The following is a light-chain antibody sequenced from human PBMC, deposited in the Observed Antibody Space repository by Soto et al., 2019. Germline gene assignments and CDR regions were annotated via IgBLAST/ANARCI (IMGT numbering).Light chain of an antibody. CDR2: RMS. J-gene: IGKJ2*01. V-gene: IGKV1-5*03. CDR3: QLYDDHSFT. CDR1: QTIRSD. Sequence: DIQMTQFPSTLSASVGDRVTITCRASQTIRSDLAWYQQKPGKVPKLLIYRMSTLESGVPSRFSGSGSGTEFSLTISSLQPDDFAIYYCQLYDDHSFTFGQGTMLEIK.